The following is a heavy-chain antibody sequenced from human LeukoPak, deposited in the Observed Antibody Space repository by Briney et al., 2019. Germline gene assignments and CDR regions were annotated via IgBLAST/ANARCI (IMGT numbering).Heavy chain of an antibody. Sequence: PGGSLRLSCAASGFTFSSYAMSWVRQAPGKGLEWVSAISGSGGSTYYADSVKGRFTISRDNSKNTLYLQMNSLRAEDTAVYYCAKDLLDIVVVPAAIGRFIGKDYYYYYGMDVWGQGTTVTVSS. CDR2: ISGSGGST. D-gene: IGHD2-2*02. CDR3: AKDLLDIVVVPAAIGRFIGKDYYYYYGMDV. CDR1: GFTFSSYA. J-gene: IGHJ6*02. V-gene: IGHV3-23*01.